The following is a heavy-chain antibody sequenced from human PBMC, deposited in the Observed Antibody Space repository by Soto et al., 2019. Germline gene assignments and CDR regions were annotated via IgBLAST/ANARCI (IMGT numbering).Heavy chain of an antibody. V-gene: IGHV4-30-4*01. J-gene: IGHJ4*02. D-gene: IGHD5-12*01. CDR2: IYYSGST. Sequence: SETLSLTCPVSGGSISSGDYYWSWIRQPPGKGLEWIGYIYYSGSTYYNPSLKSQVTISVDTSKNQFSLKLSSVTAADTALYYFARAGYSGYVYEVRHLDYWGQGTLVTVSS. CDR1: GGSISSGDYY. CDR3: ARAGYSGYVYEVRHLDY.